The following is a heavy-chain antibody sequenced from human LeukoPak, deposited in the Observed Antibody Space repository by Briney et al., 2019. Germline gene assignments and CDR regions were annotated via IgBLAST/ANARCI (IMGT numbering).Heavy chain of an antibody. Sequence: SETLSLTCAVSGGSISSSNWWSWVRQPPGKGLEWIGEIYHSGSTNYNPSLKSRVTISVDKSKNQFSLKLSSVTAADTAVYYCASSSSGYYGWFDPWGQGTLVTVSS. CDR2: IYHSGST. CDR1: GGSISSSNW. D-gene: IGHD3-22*01. CDR3: ASSSSGYYGWFDP. V-gene: IGHV4-4*02. J-gene: IGHJ5*02.